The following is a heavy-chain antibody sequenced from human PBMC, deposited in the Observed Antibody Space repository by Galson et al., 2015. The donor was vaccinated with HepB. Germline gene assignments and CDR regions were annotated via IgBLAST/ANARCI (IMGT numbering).Heavy chain of an antibody. CDR1: GFTFSSYG. J-gene: IGHJ4*02. Sequence: SLRLSCAASGFTFSSYGMHWVRQAPGKGLEWVAVISYDGSNKYYADSVKGRFTISRDNSKNTLYLQMNSLRAEDTAVYYCAKDREDYYDNSGYYSTSLDYWGQGTLVTVSS. CDR2: ISYDGSNK. V-gene: IGHV3-30*18. D-gene: IGHD3-22*01. CDR3: AKDREDYYDNSGYYSTSLDY.